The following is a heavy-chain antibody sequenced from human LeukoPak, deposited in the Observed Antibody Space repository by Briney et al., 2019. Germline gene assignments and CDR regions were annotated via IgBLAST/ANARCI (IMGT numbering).Heavy chain of an antibody. J-gene: IGHJ4*02. Sequence: ASVKVSCKASGYVFTTYFIHWVRQAPGQGLEWMGWINPNNGDTNYVQKFQGRVTMTRDTSISTAYMELTRLRSDDTAVYYCAREGGYDILTGYQDYWGQGTLVTVSS. CDR2: INPNNGDT. CDR1: GYVFTTYF. D-gene: IGHD3-9*01. CDR3: AREGGYDILTGYQDY. V-gene: IGHV1-2*02.